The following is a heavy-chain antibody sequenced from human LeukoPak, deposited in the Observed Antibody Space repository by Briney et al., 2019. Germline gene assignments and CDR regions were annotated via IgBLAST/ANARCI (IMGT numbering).Heavy chain of an antibody. V-gene: IGHV1-18*01. D-gene: IGHD1-26*01. CDR3: ARDLKSGSHYEFEY. Sequence: GASVKVSCTASGYTFIDYGVSWIRQAPGQGLEWMGWISPYYGNIHYARDFQGRVTMTTDTPTSTAYMELRSLTSDDTAMYYCARDLKSGSHYEFEYWGQGTPVTVSS. CDR1: GYTFIDYG. CDR2: ISPYYGNI. J-gene: IGHJ4*02.